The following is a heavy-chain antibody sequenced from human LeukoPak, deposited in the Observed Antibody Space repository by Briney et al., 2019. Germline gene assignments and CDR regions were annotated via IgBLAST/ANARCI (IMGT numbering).Heavy chain of an antibody. V-gene: IGHV4-30-2*01. CDR1: GGSISSGGYY. CDR2: IYHSGST. CDR3: ARGGGLLRYFAY. D-gene: IGHD3-9*01. Sequence: SQTLSLTCTVSGGSISSGGYYWSWIRQPPGRGLEWIGYIYHSGSTYYNPSLKSRVTISVDTSKNQFSLKLSSVTAADTAVYYCARGGGLLRYFAYWGQGTLVTVSS. J-gene: IGHJ4*02.